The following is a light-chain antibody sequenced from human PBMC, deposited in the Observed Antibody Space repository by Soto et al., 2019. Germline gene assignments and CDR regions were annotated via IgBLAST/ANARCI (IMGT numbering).Light chain of an antibody. CDR1: QSVSNNY. Sequence: EIVLTQSPGTLSLSPGERATLSCRASQSVSNNYLAWYQQKPGQAPRLLIYGASSRATGIPDRFSGSGSGTDFTLTISRLEPEDFALYYCQQRSTWPTFGQGTRLEIK. V-gene: IGKV3D-20*02. CDR2: GAS. CDR3: QQRSTWPT. J-gene: IGKJ5*01.